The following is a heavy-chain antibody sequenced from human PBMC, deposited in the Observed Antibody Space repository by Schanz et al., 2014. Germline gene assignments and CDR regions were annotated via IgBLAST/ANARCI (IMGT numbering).Heavy chain of an antibody. CDR3: ARERSASYFHYGMDV. CDR1: GFTFNRHA. CDR2: ISDSGDSA. D-gene: IGHD3-3*01. Sequence: EVRLVESGGALVQPGGSLRLSCAASGFTFNRHAMNWVRQAPGKGLEWVSSISDSGDSAFYADSVRGRFTTSRDNSKNTLWLQMNSLRADDTAVYYCARERSASYFHYGMDVWGQGTTVTVFS. V-gene: IGHV3-23*04. J-gene: IGHJ6*02.